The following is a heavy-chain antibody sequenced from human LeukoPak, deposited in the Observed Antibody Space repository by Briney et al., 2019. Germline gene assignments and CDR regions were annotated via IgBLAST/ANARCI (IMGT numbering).Heavy chain of an antibody. Sequence: PETLSLTCTVSGGSISSSSYYWGWIRQPPGKGLEWIGSIYYSGSTYYNPSLKSRVTISVDRSKNQFSLKLSSVTAADTAVYYCARDDGLNFDYWGQGTLVTVSS. J-gene: IGHJ4*02. D-gene: IGHD2-8*01. V-gene: IGHV4-39*07. CDR1: GGSISSSSYY. CDR2: IYYSGST. CDR3: ARDDGLNFDY.